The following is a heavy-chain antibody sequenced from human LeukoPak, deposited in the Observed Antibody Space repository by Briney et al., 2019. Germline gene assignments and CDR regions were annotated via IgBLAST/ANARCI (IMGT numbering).Heavy chain of an antibody. CDR1: GYTFTGHY. Sequence: ASVKFSCKASGYTFTGHYIQWVRQAPGRGLEWMGQINPNSGGTNYARKFQGRVTMTRDTSITTAYMDLSRLTSDDTAVYFCARNRHLVVGYYYMDVWGEGTTVTVSS. CDR2: INPNSGGT. CDR3: ARNRHLVVGYYYMDV. J-gene: IGHJ6*03. D-gene: IGHD2-2*01. V-gene: IGHV1-2*06.